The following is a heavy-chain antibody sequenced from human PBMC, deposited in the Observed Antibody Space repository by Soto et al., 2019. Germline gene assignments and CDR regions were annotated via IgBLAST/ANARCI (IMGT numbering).Heavy chain of an antibody. CDR3: ARERYGDYGYYYYGMDV. CDR2: IIPIFGTA. CDR1: GGTVSSYA. D-gene: IGHD4-17*01. J-gene: IGHJ6*02. V-gene: IGHV1-69*12. Sequence: QVQLVQSGAEVKKRGSSVKVSCKASGGTVSSYAISWVRQAPGQGLEWMGGIIPIFGTANYAQKFQGRVTITADESTSTAYMELSSLRSEDTAVYYCARERYGDYGYYYYGMDVWGQGTTVTVSS.